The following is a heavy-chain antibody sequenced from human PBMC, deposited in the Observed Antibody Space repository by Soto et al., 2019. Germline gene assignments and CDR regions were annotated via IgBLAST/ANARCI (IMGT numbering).Heavy chain of an antibody. V-gene: IGHV4-59*01. Sequence: PSETLPLTCTVSGGSISSYYWSWIRQPPGKGLEWIGYIYYSGSTNYNPSLKSRVTISVDTSKNQFSLKLSSVTAADTAVYYCARYSSSWLYYFDYWGQGTLVTVSS. CDR2: IYYSGST. CDR3: ARYSSSWLYYFDY. CDR1: GGSISSYY. J-gene: IGHJ4*02. D-gene: IGHD6-13*01.